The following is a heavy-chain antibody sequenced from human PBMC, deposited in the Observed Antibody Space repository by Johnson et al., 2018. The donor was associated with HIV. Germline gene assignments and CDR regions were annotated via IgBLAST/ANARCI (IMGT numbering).Heavy chain of an antibody. V-gene: IGHV3-23*04. Sequence: VQLVESGGGLIQPGGSLRLSCAASGFTFSSYAMSWVRQSPGKGLEWVSAVSGSGTGTYYADSVKGRVTISRDNSKSTLFLQMNSLTAEDTAVYYCAKARRAYDSRGYYYAYDAFDLWGQGTMVTVSS. CDR3: AKARRAYDSRGYYYAYDAFDL. D-gene: IGHD3-22*01. J-gene: IGHJ3*01. CDR1: GFTFSSYA. CDR2: VSGSGTGT.